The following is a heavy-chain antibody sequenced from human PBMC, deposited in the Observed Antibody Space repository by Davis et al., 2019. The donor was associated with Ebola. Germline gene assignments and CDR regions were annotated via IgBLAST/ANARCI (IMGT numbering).Heavy chain of an antibody. J-gene: IGHJ4*02. Sequence: SVKVSCKASGGTFSSYGISWVRQAPGQGLDWMGGIIPVFGIPKYAQKFQGRVTITADESRITAYLELSSLRSEDTAVYYCAKDRYYDNNPLYFESETWGQGTLVTVSS. D-gene: IGHD3-22*01. CDR3: AKDRYYDNNPLYFESET. V-gene: IGHV1-69*13. CDR1: GGTFSSYG. CDR2: IIPVFGIP.